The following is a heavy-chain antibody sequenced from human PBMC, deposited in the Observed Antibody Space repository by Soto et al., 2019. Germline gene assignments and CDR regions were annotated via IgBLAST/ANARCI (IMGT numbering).Heavy chain of an antibody. CDR3: ARDIFCGGDCSIAFDY. J-gene: IGHJ4*02. Sequence: TLSLTCTVSGGSISSGGYYWSWIRQHPGKGLEWIGYIYYSGSTYYNPSLKSRVTISVDTSKNQFSLKLSSVTAADTAVYYCARDIFCGGDCSIAFDYWGQGTLVTVSS. CDR2: IYYSGST. D-gene: IGHD2-21*02. CDR1: GGSISSGGYY. V-gene: IGHV4-31*03.